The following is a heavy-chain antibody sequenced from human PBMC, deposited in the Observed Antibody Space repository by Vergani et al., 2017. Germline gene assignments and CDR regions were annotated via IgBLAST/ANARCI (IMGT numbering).Heavy chain of an antibody. CDR2: IYYSGST. CDR1: GGSISSSSYY. J-gene: IGHJ3*02. D-gene: IGHD3-3*01. CDR3: ARGMPDFWSGYFYDAFDI. V-gene: IGHV4-39*07. Sequence: QLQLQESGPGLVKPSETLSLTCTVSGGSISSSSYYWGWIRQPPGKGLEWIGSIYYSGSTYYNPSLKSRVTISVDTSKNQFSLKLSSVTAADTAVYYCARGMPDFWSGYFYDAFDIWGQGTMVTVSS.